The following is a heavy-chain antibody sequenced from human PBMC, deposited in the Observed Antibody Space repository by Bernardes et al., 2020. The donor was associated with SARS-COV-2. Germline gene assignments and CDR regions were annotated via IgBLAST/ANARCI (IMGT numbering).Heavy chain of an antibody. J-gene: IGHJ6*02. CDR3: ARDSLRREEGYYYYGMDG. Sequence: GVSLRLSCAASGFTFSSYWMSWVRQAPGKGLAWVANIQQDGSEKYSVDSVKGRFTISRDNAKNSLYLQMNSLRAEDTAGYYGARDSLRREEGYYYYGMDGWGQGTTVTVSS. V-gene: IGHV3-7*03. CDR2: IQQDGSEK. CDR1: GFTFSSYW.